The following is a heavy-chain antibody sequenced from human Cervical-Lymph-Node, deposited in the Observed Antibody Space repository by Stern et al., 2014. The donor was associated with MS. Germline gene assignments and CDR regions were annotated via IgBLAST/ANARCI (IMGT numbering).Heavy chain of an antibody. V-gene: IGHV5-51*01. CDR1: GYTFTSYW. Sequence: VQLVESGPEVKRPGESLKISCQASGYTFTSYWIGWVRQMPGKGLEWIEIIFHGGSDISYSPSFQGKVTISAKKSSSTAYLQWNNLKASDTAIYYCARQRYFDYWGQGTLVTVSS. CDR2: IFHGGSDI. J-gene: IGHJ4*02. CDR3: ARQRYFDY.